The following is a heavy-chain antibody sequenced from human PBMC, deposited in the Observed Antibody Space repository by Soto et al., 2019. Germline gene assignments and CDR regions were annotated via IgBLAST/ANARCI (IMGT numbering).Heavy chain of an antibody. CDR3: VRISAAASQSFDI. CDR1: GFSFSDHY. V-gene: IGHV3-72*01. Sequence: GSLRLSCAGSGFSFSDHYMDWVRQAPGKGLEWVGRSRNRPKKYTTEYAASVKGRFSISRDYSKNSLYLQMNSLKTDDTAVYYCVRISAAASQSFDIWGQGTMVTVSS. CDR2: SRNRPKKYTT. D-gene: IGHD6-13*01. J-gene: IGHJ3*02.